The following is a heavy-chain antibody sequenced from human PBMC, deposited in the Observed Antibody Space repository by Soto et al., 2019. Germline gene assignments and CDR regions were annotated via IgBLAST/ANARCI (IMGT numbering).Heavy chain of an antibody. J-gene: IGHJ4*01. CDR3: ASGHCDDICYQDY. D-gene: IGHD2-21*02. Sequence: ASVKVSCKVSGYTLTEFSMHWVRQAPGKGLEWMGGFDPENGETIYAQKFQGRVTMTLNTSTYTAYMELSSLRSEDTAVYYCASGHCDDICYQDYWGQGTLVTVSS. V-gene: IGHV1-24*01. CDR2: FDPENGET. CDR1: GYTLTEFS.